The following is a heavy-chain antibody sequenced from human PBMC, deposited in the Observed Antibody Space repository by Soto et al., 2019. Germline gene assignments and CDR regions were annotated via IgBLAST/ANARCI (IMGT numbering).Heavy chain of an antibody. CDR1: GGSISSGDYY. CDR3: ARFATTVTTNWFDP. D-gene: IGHD4-17*01. J-gene: IGHJ5*02. V-gene: IGHV4-30-4*01. Sequence: KTSETLSLTCTVSGGSISSGDYYWSWIRQPPGKGLEWIGYIYYSGSTYYNPSLKSRVTISVDTSKNQFSLKLSSVTAADTAVYYCARFATTVTTNWFDPWGQGTLVTVSS. CDR2: IYYSGST.